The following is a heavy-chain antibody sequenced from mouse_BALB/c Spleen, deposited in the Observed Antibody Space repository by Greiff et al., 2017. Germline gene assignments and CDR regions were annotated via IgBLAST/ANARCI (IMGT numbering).Heavy chain of an antibody. CDR1: GFTFSSYA. J-gene: IGHJ2*01. CDR2: ISSGGST. V-gene: IGHV5-6-5*01. Sequence: EVQLVESGGGLVKPGGSLKLSCAASGFTFSSYAMSWVRQTPEKRLEWVASISSGGSTYYPDSVKGRFTISRDNARNILYLQMSSLRSEDTAMYYCARGFTTATGFDYWGQGTTLTVSS. CDR3: ARGFTTATGFDY. D-gene: IGHD1-2*01.